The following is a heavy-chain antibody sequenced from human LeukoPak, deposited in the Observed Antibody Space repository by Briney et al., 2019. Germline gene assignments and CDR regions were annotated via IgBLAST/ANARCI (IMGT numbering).Heavy chain of an antibody. J-gene: IGHJ6*02. CDR1: GYTFTSYA. CDR3: ARDREYSSRWSVGYYYGMDV. V-gene: IGHV7-4-1*02. CDR2: INTNTGNP. Sequence: ASVKVSCKASGYTFTSYAMNWVRQSPGQGLEWMGWINTNTGNPTYAQGFTGRFVFSLDTSVSTAYLQISSLKAEDTAVYYCARDREYSSRWSVGYYYGMDVWGQGTTVTVSS. D-gene: IGHD6-19*01.